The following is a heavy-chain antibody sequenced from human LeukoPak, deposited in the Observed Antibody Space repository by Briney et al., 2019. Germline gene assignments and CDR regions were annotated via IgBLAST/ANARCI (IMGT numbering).Heavy chain of an antibody. Sequence: ASVKVSCKASGYTFTDYYLHWVRQAPRQGPEWMGWINPNSGGTKYAQKFQGRVTMTRDTSISTAYMELSSLKSDDTAVYYCARRADGYNFAYWGQGTLVTVSS. D-gene: IGHD5-24*01. V-gene: IGHV1-2*02. CDR2: INPNSGGT. CDR1: GYTFTDYY. J-gene: IGHJ4*02. CDR3: ARRADGYNFAY.